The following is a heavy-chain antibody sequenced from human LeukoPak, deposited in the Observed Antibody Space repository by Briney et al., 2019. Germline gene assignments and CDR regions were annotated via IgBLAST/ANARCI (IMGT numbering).Heavy chain of an antibody. CDR3: AKDLGYCSSTICYPVFAFDS. D-gene: IGHD2-2*01. CDR2: ISYDGSNK. J-gene: IGHJ4*02. V-gene: IGHV3-30*18. CDR1: GFTFRSFG. Sequence: GGSLRLSCGVSGFTFRSFGMHGVRRARGEGREEVAVISYDGSNKYYADSVKGRFTISRDNSKNTLYLQMNSLRAEDTAVYYCAKDLGYCSSTICYPVFAFDSWGQGTLVTVSP.